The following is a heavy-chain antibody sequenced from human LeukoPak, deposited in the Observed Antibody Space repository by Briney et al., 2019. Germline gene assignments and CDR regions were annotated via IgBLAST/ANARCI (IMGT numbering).Heavy chain of an antibody. CDR1: GGSFSGYY. CDR3: ARGEDCSGGSCSYYWYFDL. Sequence: SETLSLTCAAYGGSFSGYYWTCIRQPPGKGLEWIGEINHSGTTNYNPSLKSRVTISVDTSKNQFSLKLSSVTAADTAVYYCARGEDCSGGSCSYYWYFDLWGRGTLVTVSS. J-gene: IGHJ2*01. D-gene: IGHD2-15*01. V-gene: IGHV4-34*01. CDR2: INHSGTT.